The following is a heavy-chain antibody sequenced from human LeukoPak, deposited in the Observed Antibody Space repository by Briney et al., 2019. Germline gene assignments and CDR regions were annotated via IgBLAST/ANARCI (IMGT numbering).Heavy chain of an antibody. V-gene: IGHV4-34*03. D-gene: IGHD2-2*01. CDR3: SASTYCSSTSCLYYFDY. Sequence: SETLSLTCAVYGGSFSDYSWSWLRQTPEKGLEWIGEINHSGSTNYNPSLKSRVTISVDTSKNQFSLKLSSVTAADTAVYYCSASTYCSSTSCLYYFDYWGQGTLVTVSS. CDR2: INHSGST. CDR1: GGSFSDYS. J-gene: IGHJ4*02.